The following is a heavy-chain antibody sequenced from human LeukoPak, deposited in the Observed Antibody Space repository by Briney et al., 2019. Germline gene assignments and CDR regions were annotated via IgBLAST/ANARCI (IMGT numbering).Heavy chain of an antibody. V-gene: IGHV3-66*01. D-gene: IGHD2-15*01. CDR1: GFRFDYYA. CDR3: ARAAYTSSWGERYYFDY. J-gene: IGHJ4*02. CDR2: ISSAGGT. Sequence: GRSLRLSCAASGFRFDYYAMHWVRQAPGKGLEWVSVISSAGGTYYADSVKARFTISRDISKNTLFLLMNSLTVEDTAIYYCARAAYTSSWGERYYFDYWGQGTLVTVSS.